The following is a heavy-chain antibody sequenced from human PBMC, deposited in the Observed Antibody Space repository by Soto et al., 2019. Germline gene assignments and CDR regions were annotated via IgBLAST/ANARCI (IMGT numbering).Heavy chain of an antibody. CDR2: ISAYNGNT. CDR1: GYTFTSYG. D-gene: IGHD1-1*01. Sequence: ASVKVSCKPSGYTFTSYGISWVRQAPGQGLEWMGWISAYNGNTNYVQKFQGRVTMTTDTSTSTAYMELRSLRSDDTAVYYCARVYERFWNEPPVLFDYWGQGTLVTVSS. CDR3: ARVYERFWNEPPVLFDY. J-gene: IGHJ4*02. V-gene: IGHV1-18*01.